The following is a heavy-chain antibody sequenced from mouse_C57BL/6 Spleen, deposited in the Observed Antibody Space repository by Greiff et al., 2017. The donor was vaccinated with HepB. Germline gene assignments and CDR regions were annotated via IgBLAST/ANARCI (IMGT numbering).Heavy chain of an antibody. CDR1: GYSITSGYY. CDR2: ISYDGSN. J-gene: IGHJ4*01. V-gene: IGHV3-6*01. D-gene: IGHD2-4*01. Sequence: ESGPGLVKPSQSLSLTCSVTGYSITSGYYWNWIRQFPGNKLEWMGYISYDGSNNYNPSLKNRISITRDTSKNQFFLKLNSVTTEDTATYYCARSPYDYDDAMDYWGQGTSVTVSS. CDR3: ARSPYDYDDAMDY.